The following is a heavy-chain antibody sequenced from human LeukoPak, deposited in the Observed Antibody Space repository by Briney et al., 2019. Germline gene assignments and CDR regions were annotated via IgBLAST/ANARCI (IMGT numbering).Heavy chain of an antibody. CDR1: DDSIISSDYY. V-gene: IGHV4-39*01. D-gene: IGHD1-26*01. J-gene: IGHJ4*02. CDR3: ARLKVGTTHPDY. CDR2: RYYSGFI. Sequence: PSETLSLTCAVSDDSIISSDYYWGWIRQPPGKGLEWIGSRYYSGFIYYNPSVKSRVTISVDTSKNQFPLELTSVTAADTAVYYCARLKVGTTHPDYWGQGTLVTVSS.